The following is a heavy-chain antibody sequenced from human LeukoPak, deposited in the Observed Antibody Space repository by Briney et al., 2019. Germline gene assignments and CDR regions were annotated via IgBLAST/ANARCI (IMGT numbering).Heavy chain of an antibody. CDR1: GFTFSSYE. Sequence: GGSLRLSCAASGFTFSSYEMNWVRQAPGKGLEWDSYISSSGSTIYYADSVKGRFTISRDNAKNSLYLQMNSLRAEDTAVYYCARGSPNRGYFDYWGQGTLVTVSS. CDR2: ISSSGSTI. CDR3: ARGSPNRGYFDY. J-gene: IGHJ4*02. D-gene: IGHD3-10*01. V-gene: IGHV3-48*03.